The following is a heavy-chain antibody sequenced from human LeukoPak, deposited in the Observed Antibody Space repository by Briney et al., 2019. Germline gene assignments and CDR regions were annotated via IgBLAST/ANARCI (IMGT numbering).Heavy chain of an antibody. CDR1: GYTFTGYY. CDR3: ARQVVTITWADAFDI. CDR2: INPNSGGT. Sequence: ASVKVSCKASGYTFTGYYMHWVRQAPGQGLECMGWINPNSGGTNYAQKFQGWVTMTRDTSISTAYMELSRLRSDDTAVYYCARQVVTITWADAFDIWGQGTMVTVSS. V-gene: IGHV1-2*04. D-gene: IGHD5-12*01. J-gene: IGHJ3*02.